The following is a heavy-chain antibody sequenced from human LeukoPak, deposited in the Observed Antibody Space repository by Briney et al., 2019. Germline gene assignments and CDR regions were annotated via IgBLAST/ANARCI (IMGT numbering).Heavy chain of an antibody. Sequence: KPSETLSLTCIVSGASISNYYWSWIRQPAGKGPEWIGRIYNGGSTNYDSSLRSRITMSLDTSKNQFSLKLTSVTAADTAVYYCARDRGVWYFDLWGRGTLVTVPS. CDR2: IYNGGST. CDR3: ARDRGVWYFDL. D-gene: IGHD3-10*01. CDR1: GASISNYY. J-gene: IGHJ2*01. V-gene: IGHV4-4*07.